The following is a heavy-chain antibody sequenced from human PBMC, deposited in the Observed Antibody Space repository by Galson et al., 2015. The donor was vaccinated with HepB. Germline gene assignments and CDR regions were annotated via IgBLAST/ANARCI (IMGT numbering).Heavy chain of an antibody. Sequence: SLRLSCAASGFTFSSYAMSWVRQAPGKGLEWVSAISGSGGNTYYADSVKGRFTISRDNSKNTLYLQMNSLRAEDTAVYFCAKHSVLQLWPRGGYFAYGCQGTLFTVSS. D-gene: IGHD5-18*01. CDR1: GFTFSSYA. V-gene: IGHV3-23*01. J-gene: IGHJ4*02. CDR3: AKHSVLQLWPRGGYFAY. CDR2: ISGSGGNT.